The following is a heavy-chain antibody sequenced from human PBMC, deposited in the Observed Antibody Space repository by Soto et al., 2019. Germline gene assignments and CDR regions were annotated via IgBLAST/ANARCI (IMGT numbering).Heavy chain of an antibody. CDR2: TIPALGKT. D-gene: IGHD1-7*01. V-gene: IGHV1-69*10. CDR1: GDNFKKNV. CDR3: ATGLIGTSGDYYYGMDV. J-gene: IGHJ6*02. Sequence: GASVKVSCKTSGDNFKKNVFTWVRQAPGQGLEWMGGTIPALGKTHYIEKFQGRVTITVDDATRTVYMEVRDLTSEDTAIYYCATGLIGTSGDYYYGMDVWGQGTTVTVSS.